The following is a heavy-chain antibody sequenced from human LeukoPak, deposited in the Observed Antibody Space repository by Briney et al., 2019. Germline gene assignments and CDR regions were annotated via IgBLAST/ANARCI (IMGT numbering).Heavy chain of an antibody. CDR2: INPNSGGT. D-gene: IGHD5-24*01. CDR3: ARDLEMATIFMYGY. CDR1: GYTFTGYY. J-gene: IGHJ4*02. Sequence: ASVKVSCKASGYTFTGYYMHWVRQAPGQGLEWMGRINPNSGGTNHAQKFQGRVTMTRDTSISTAYMELSRLTSDDTAMYYCARDLEMATIFMYGYWGQGTLVTVSS. V-gene: IGHV1-2*06.